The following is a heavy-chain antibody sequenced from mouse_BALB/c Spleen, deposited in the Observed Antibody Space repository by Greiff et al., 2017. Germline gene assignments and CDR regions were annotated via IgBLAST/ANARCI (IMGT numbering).Heavy chain of an antibody. V-gene: IGHV1S56*01. CDR2: IYPGNVNT. CDR1: GYTFTSYY. J-gene: IGHJ4*01. D-gene: IGHD2-4*01. CDR3: ARSTMSTTWGAMDY. Sequence: QVQLQQSGPELVKPGASVRISCKASGYTFTSYYIHWVKQRPGQGLEWIGWIYPGNVNTKYNEKFKGKATLTADKSSSTAYMQLSSLTSEDSAVYFCARSTMSTTWGAMDYWGRGTSVTVSS.